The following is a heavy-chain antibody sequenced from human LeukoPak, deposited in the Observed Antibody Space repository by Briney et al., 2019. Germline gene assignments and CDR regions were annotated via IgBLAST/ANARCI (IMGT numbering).Heavy chain of an antibody. CDR1: GYTFTIYA. CDR2: INAGNGNT. D-gene: IGHD1-14*01. V-gene: IGHV1-3*01. Sequence: ASVNVSCTASGYTFTIYAMHWVRQAPGQRLEWMGWINAGNGNTKYSQKFQGRVTITRDTSASTAYMELSSLRSEDTAVYYCARGVYTYGMDVWGQGTTVTVSS. J-gene: IGHJ6*02. CDR3: ARGVYTYGMDV.